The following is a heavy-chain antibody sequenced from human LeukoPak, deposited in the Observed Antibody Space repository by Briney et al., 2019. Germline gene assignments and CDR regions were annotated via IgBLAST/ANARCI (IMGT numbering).Heavy chain of an antibody. V-gene: IGHV3-7*01. Sequence: GGSLRLSCAASGFTFSSYWMSWVRQAPGKGLEWVANIKQDGSEKYYVDSVKGRFTISRDNAKNSLYLQMNSLGAEDTAVYYCARIAVSGTDYYYYGMDVWGQGTTVTVSS. CDR3: ARIAVSGTDYYYYGMDV. CDR1: GFTFSSYW. D-gene: IGHD6-19*01. J-gene: IGHJ6*02. CDR2: IKQDGSEK.